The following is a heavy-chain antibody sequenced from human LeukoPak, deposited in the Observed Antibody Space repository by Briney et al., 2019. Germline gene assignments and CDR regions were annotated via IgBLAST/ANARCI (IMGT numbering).Heavy chain of an antibody. CDR2: ISSSGSTI. V-gene: IGHV3-11*01. Sequence: GGSLRLSCAASGFTFSDYYMSWIRQAPGKGLEWVSYISSSGSTIYYADSVKGRFTISRDNAKNSLYLQVNSLRAEDTAVYYCAREGGLGYCSSTSCRYYGMDVWGQGTTVTVSS. J-gene: IGHJ6*02. CDR1: GFTFSDYY. D-gene: IGHD2-2*01. CDR3: AREGGLGYCSSTSCRYYGMDV.